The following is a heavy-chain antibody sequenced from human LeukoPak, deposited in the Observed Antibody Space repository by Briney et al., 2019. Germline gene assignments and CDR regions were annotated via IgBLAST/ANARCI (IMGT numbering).Heavy chain of an antibody. J-gene: IGHJ4*02. D-gene: IGHD6-13*01. Sequence: GGSLRLSCAASGFTFSSYGMHWVRQAPGKGLEWVAFIRYDGSNKYYADSVKGRFTISRDNSKNTLYLQMNSLRAEDTAVYYCAKALIAAAGKSDYWGQGTLVTVSS. V-gene: IGHV3-30*02. CDR2: IRYDGSNK. CDR3: AKALIAAAGKSDY. CDR1: GFTFSSYG.